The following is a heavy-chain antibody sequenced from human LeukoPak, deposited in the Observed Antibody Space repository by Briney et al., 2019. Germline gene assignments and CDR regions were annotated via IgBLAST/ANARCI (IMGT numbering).Heavy chain of an antibody. CDR3: ARLSAMVDY. V-gene: IGHV5-51*01. J-gene: IGHJ4*02. Sequence: GESLKISCKGSGYILTSYWIGWVRQLPAKGLVRMGIIYPGDSDTRYSPSFQGQVTISADKSISTAYLQWSSLKASDTAMYYCARLSAMVDYWGQGTLVTVSS. CDR1: GYILTSYW. D-gene: IGHD5-18*01. CDR2: IYPGDSDT.